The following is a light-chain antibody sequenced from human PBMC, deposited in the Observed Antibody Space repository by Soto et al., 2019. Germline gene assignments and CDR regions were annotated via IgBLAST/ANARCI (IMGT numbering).Light chain of an antibody. Sequence: DIQRTQSPSSLSASVGDRVTITCRASQSISSDLNWYQQKPGKAPKLLIYAASSLQIGVPSRFSGSGSGTDFTLTISSLQPEDFATYYCQQSYSTPLTFGGGTKVEIK. CDR3: QQSYSTPLT. CDR1: QSISSD. CDR2: AAS. J-gene: IGKJ4*01. V-gene: IGKV1-39*01.